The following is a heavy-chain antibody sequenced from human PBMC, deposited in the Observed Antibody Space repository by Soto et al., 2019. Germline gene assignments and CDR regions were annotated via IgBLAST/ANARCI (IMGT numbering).Heavy chain of an antibody. Sequence: LRLSCAASGFTFDDYAMHWVRQAPGKGLEWVSGISWNSGSIGYADSVKGRFTISRDNAKNSLYLQMNSLRAEDTALYYCAKEGWGYYYYGMDVWGQGTTVTVSS. CDR1: GFTFDDYA. CDR3: AKEGWGYYYYGMDV. D-gene: IGHD1-26*01. CDR2: ISWNSGSI. J-gene: IGHJ6*02. V-gene: IGHV3-9*01.